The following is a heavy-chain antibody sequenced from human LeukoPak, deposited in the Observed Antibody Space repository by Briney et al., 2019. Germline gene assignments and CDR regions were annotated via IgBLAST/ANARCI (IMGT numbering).Heavy chain of an antibody. CDR1: GNSISSGYY. D-gene: IGHD3-10*01. J-gene: IGHJ4*02. CDR3: ASGMVRGVIVDY. Sequence: SETLSLTCTVSGNSISSGYYWGWIRHPPGKGLEWIGSIYHSGGTYYNLSLKSRVTISVDTSKNQFSLKLSSVTAADTAVYYRASGMVRGVIVDYWGQGTLVTVSS. V-gene: IGHV4-38-2*02. CDR2: IYHSGGT.